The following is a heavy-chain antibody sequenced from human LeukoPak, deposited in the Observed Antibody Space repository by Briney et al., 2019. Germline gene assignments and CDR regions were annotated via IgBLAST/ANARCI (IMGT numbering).Heavy chain of an antibody. J-gene: IGHJ4*02. V-gene: IGHV3-33*01. D-gene: IGHD6-19*01. CDR3: ARGPLYSSGWYFDY. CDR2: IWYDGSNK. CDR1: GFTFSSYG. Sequence: GGSLKLSCAASGFTFSSYGMHWVRQAPGKGLEWVAVIWYDGSNKYYADSVKGRFTISRDNSKNTLYLQMNSLSAEDTAVYYCARGPLYSSGWYFDYWGQGTLVTVSS.